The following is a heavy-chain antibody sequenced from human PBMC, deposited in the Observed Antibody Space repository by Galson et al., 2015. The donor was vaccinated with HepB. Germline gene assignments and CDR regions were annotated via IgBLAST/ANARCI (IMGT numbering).Heavy chain of an antibody. D-gene: IGHD1-26*01. V-gene: IGHV3-21*01. CDR3: ARDAPGGVGATNFDY. J-gene: IGHJ4*02. CDR2: ISSSSSYI. CDR1: GFTFSSYS. Sequence: SLRLSCAASGFTFSSYSMNWVRQAPGKGLEWVSSISSSSSYIYYADSVKGRFTISRDNAKNSLYLQMNSLRAEDTAVYYCARDAPGGVGATNFDYWGQGTLVTVSS.